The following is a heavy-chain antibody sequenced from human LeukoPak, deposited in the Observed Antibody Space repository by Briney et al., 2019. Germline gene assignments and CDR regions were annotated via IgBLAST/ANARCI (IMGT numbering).Heavy chain of an antibody. V-gene: IGHV3-23*01. Sequence: GGSLRLSCAASGFTFSSYAMSWVRQAPGKGLEWVSAISGSGGSTYYADSVKGRFTISRDNSKNTLYLQMNSLRAEDTAVYYCARDLADSSDSYGVFDYWGQGTLVTVSS. CDR1: GFTFSSYA. D-gene: IGHD3-22*01. J-gene: IGHJ4*02. CDR3: ARDLADSSDSYGVFDY. CDR2: ISGSGGST.